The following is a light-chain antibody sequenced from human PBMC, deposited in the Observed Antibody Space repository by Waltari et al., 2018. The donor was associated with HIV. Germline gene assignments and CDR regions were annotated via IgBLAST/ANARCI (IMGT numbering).Light chain of an antibody. CDR3: AAWDDSLSGWV. Sequence: QSVLTQPPSASGTPGQRVPISCSGSSSNTGSNYVYWYQQLPGTTPKLPIYRNNQRPSGVPDRFSGSKSGTSASLAISGLRSEDEADYYCAAWDDSLSGWVFGGGTKLTVL. J-gene: IGLJ3*02. V-gene: IGLV1-47*01. CDR2: RNN. CDR1: SSNTGSNY.